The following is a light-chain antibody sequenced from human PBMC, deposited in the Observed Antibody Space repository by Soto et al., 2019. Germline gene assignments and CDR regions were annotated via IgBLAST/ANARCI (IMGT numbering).Light chain of an antibody. CDR1: SSDIGRYNY. J-gene: IGLJ2*01. CDR2: DVS. CDR3: GSYTSSDTMI. V-gene: IGLV2-14*03. Sequence: QSALTQPASVSGSPGQSITISCTGTSSDIGRYNYVSWYQHSPGKAPKLIIYDVSDRPSCVSNRFSGAKSGTTASLTISGLQAEDEADYYCGSYTSSDTMIFGGGTMLTVL.